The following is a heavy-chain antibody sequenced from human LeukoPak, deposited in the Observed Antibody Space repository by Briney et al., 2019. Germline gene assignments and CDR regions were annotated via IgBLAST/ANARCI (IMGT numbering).Heavy chain of an antibody. V-gene: IGHV4-34*01. J-gene: IGHJ4*02. CDR1: GGSFSGYY. CDR2: INHSGST. D-gene: IGHD6-6*01. CDR3: ARASAYSSSSGVNY. Sequence: SESLSLTCAVYGGSFSGYYWSWIRQPPGKGLEWIGEINHSGSTNYNPSLKSRVTISVDTSKNQFSLRLSSVTAADTAVYYCARASAYSSSSGVNYWGQGTLVTVSS.